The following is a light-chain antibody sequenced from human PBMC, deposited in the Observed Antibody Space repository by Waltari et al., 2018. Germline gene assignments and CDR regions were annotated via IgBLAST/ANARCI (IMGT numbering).Light chain of an antibody. CDR3: QSADSSGFYVL. CDR2: KDS. V-gene: IGLV3-25*03. Sequence: SYELTQPPSVSVSPGQTATITCTGDVLAKLYSYWYQQKLGQAPVLVIYKDSERPSGIPERFSGSSSGTTVTLTISAVHAEDEAAYYCQSADSSGFYVLFGGGTKLTVL. J-gene: IGLJ2*01. CDR1: VLAKLY.